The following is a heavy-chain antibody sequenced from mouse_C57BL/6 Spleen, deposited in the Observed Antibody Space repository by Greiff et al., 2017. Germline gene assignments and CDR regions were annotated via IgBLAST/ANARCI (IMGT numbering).Heavy chain of an antibody. D-gene: IGHD2-4*01. J-gene: IGHJ3*01. Sequence: EVKVVESGPGMVKPSQSLSLPCTVTGYSITSGYDWHWIRHFPGNKLEWMGYISYSGSTNYNPSLKSRISITHDTSKNHFFLKLNSVTTEDTATYYCARAHYDYDAAWFAYWGQGTLVTVSA. CDR1: GYSITSGYD. V-gene: IGHV3-1*01. CDR2: ISYSGST. CDR3: ARAHYDYDAAWFAY.